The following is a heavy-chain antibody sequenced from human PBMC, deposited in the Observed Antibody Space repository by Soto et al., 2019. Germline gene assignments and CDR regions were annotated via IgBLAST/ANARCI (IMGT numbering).Heavy chain of an antibody. J-gene: IGHJ3*02. CDR2: INHSGST. Sequence: SETLSLTCAVYGGSFSGYYWSWIRQPPGKGLEWIGEINHSGSTNYNPSLKSRVTISVDTSKNQFSLKLSSVTAADTAVYYCARVPITIFGVVTTNDAFDIWGQGTMVTVSS. CDR1: GGSFSGYY. V-gene: IGHV4-34*01. D-gene: IGHD3-3*01. CDR3: ARVPITIFGVVTTNDAFDI.